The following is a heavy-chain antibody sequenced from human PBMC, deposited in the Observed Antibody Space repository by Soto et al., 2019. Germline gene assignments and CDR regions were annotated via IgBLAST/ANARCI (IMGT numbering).Heavy chain of an antibody. CDR3: AKEDTSSGSPDY. J-gene: IGHJ4*02. D-gene: IGHD6-19*01. Sequence: GGSLRLSCAASGFPFGENAMSWVRQAPGKGLEWVSGISDSGATTYYADSVRGRFTISRDNSKNTLYLQMKSLRAEDSASYYCAKEDTSSGSPDYWGQGALVTV. CDR1: GFPFGENA. V-gene: IGHV3-23*01. CDR2: ISDSGATT.